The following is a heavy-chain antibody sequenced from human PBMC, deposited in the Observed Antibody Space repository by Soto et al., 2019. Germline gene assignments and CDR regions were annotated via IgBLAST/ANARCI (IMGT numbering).Heavy chain of an antibody. V-gene: IGHV1-2*04. Sequence: QVQLVQSGAEVKKPGASVKVSCKASGYTFTGYYMHWVRQAPGQGLEWMGWINPNSGGTNYAQKFQGWVTMTRDTSLSTASMELSRVRSDDTAVYYCAREGSGSYYPGSDFYYWGKGTMVTLSS. CDR3: AREGSGSYYPGSDFYY. D-gene: IGHD3-10*01. CDR2: INPNSGGT. J-gene: IGHJ4*02. CDR1: GYTFTGYY.